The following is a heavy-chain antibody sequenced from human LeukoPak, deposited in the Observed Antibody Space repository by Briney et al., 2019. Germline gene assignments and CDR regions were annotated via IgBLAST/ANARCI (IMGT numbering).Heavy chain of an antibody. J-gene: IGHJ5*02. V-gene: IGHV4-59*01. CDR2: IYYSGST. CDR1: GGSISSYY. CDR3: ARVVNWLDP. Sequence: SETLSLTCTVSGGSISSYYWSWIRQPPGKGLEWIGCIYYSGSTNYNPSLKSRVTISVDTSKNQFSLKLSSVTAADTAVYYCARVVNWLDPWGQGTLVTVSS.